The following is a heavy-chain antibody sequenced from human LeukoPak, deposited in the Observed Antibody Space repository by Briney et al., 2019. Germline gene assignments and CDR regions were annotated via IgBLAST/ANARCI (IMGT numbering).Heavy chain of an antibody. Sequence: SETLSLTCTVSGGSITGYYWTWIRQPAGKGLEWIWRIYSTGSTNYNPSLKSRVTMSVDTSKNQFSLRLRSVTAADTAVYYCARQIASAGTAGFDFWGQGALVTVSS. CDR2: IYSTGST. D-gene: IGHD6-13*01. J-gene: IGHJ4*02. CDR3: ARQIASAGTAGFDF. CDR1: GGSITGYY. V-gene: IGHV4-4*07.